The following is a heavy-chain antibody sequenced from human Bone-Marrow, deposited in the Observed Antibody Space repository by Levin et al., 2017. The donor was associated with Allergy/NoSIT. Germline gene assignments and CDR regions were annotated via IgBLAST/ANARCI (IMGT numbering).Heavy chain of an antibody. V-gene: IGHV4-39*07. CDR2: MYKSGHT. J-gene: IGHJ4*02. Sequence: SGGSLRLSCTVSGGSISSSNHYWGWIRQPPGEGLEWIGSMYKSGHTYYNPSLRSRVTMSVDTSKNQFSLKLSSMTAADTAMYYCARDGDGAVADYWGQGTLVTVSS. D-gene: IGHD6-19*01. CDR1: GGSISSSNHY. CDR3: ARDGDGAVADY.